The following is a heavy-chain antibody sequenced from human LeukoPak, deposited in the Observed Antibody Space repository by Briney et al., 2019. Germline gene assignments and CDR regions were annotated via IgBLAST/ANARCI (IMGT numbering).Heavy chain of an antibody. D-gene: IGHD2-21*02. V-gene: IGHV3-23*01. CDR3: AKDRLSNGDPTGY. CDR1: GFTFDSYA. J-gene: IGHJ4*02. CDR2: ISGSGYST. Sequence: GGSLRLSCAASGFTFDSYAMSWVRQAPGKGLEWVSSISGSGYSTYYGDSVKGRFTISRDNSKNMLYLQMNSLRPEDTAVYYWAKDRLSNGDPTGYWGQGTLVTVSS.